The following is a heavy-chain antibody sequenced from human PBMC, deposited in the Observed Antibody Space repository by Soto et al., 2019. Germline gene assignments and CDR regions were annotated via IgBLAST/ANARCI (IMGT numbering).Heavy chain of an antibody. V-gene: IGHV4-30-4*01. J-gene: IGHJ4*02. Sequence: QVQLQESGPGLVKPSETLFLTCTVSGGSISSGDYYWSWIRQPPGKGLEWIGYIYYSGSTYYNPSLNSRVTISVDTSKNQFSLKLSSVTAADTAVYYCARDLGYSYGFGYWGQGTLVTVSS. CDR3: ARDLGYSYGFGY. CDR1: GGSISSGDYY. CDR2: IYYSGST. D-gene: IGHD5-18*01.